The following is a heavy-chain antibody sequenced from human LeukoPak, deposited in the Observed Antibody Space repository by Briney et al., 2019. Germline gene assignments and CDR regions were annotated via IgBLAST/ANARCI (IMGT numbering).Heavy chain of an antibody. CDR2: ISGSGGST. CDR1: GFTFSSRDW. Sequence: GGSLRLSCVASGFTFSSRDWMTWVRQAPGKGLEWVSAISGSGGSTYYADSVKGRFTISRDNSKNTLYLQMNSLRAEDTAVYYCAKDTTPGVLDAFDIWGQGTMVTVSS. D-gene: IGHD1-1*01. J-gene: IGHJ3*02. CDR3: AKDTTPGVLDAFDI. V-gene: IGHV3-23*01.